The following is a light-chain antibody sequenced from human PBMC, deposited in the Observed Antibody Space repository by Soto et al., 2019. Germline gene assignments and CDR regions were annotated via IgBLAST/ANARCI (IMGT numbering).Light chain of an antibody. J-gene: IGLJ1*01. V-gene: IGLV2-14*01. Sequence: QSALTQPASVSGSPGQSIAISCTGTFSDVGGYDYVSWYQQHPDKAPKLMIYEVTKRPSGVSNRFSVSKSGNTASLTISGLQPEDEADYYCSSHTSGSTRVFGSGTKLTVL. CDR2: EVT. CDR3: SSHTSGSTRV. CDR1: FSDVGGYDY.